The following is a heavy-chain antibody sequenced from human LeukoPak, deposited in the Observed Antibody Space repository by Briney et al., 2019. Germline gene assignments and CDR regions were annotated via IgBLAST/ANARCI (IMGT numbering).Heavy chain of an antibody. Sequence: HGESLKISCKGSGYSFTSYWIGWVRQMPGKGLEWMGIIYPGDSDTRYSPSFQGQVTISADKSISTAYLQWSSLKASDTAMYYCARQHSNYNYYYGMDVWGQGTTVTVSS. CDR1: GYSFTSYW. V-gene: IGHV5-51*01. CDR2: IYPGDSDT. J-gene: IGHJ6*02. D-gene: IGHD4-11*01. CDR3: ARQHSNYNYYYGMDV.